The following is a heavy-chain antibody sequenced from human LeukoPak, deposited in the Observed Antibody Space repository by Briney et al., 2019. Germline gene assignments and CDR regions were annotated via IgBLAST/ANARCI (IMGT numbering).Heavy chain of an antibody. CDR3: ARRGPGYSSRTIDF. V-gene: IGHV5-51*01. Sequence: GESLKISCQSSGYSFTNFWIGWVRQMPGKGLEWMGIVYPDDSDTRYSPSFQGQVSISADKSISTAYLQWTSLKASDTAMYYCARRGPGYSSRTIDFWGQGTLVTVSS. CDR2: VYPDDSDT. CDR1: GYSFTNFW. D-gene: IGHD6-13*01. J-gene: IGHJ4*02.